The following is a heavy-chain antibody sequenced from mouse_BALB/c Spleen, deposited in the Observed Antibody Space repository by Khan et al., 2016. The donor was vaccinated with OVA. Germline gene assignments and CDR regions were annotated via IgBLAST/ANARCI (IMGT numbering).Heavy chain of an antibody. CDR3: ARSGGNFKWYFDV. CDR1: GFTLSSFG. D-gene: IGHD2-1*01. V-gene: IGHV5-17*02. CDR2: ISSGSSTI. Sequence: EVELVESGGGLVQPGGSRKLSCAASGFTLSSFGMHWVRQAPMKGLEWVAYISSGSSTIYYADTVKGRFTISRDNPTNTLFLQMTSLRSEDTAMXYCARSGGNFKWYFDVWGAGTSVTVSS. J-gene: IGHJ1*01.